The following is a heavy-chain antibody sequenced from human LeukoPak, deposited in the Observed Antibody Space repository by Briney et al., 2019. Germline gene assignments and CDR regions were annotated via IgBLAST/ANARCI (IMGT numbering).Heavy chain of an antibody. D-gene: IGHD2-2*01. CDR3: AKDGVPAAISIIDY. V-gene: IGHV3-30*18. Sequence: GGSLRLSCAASGFTFSSYGMHWVRQAPGKGLEWVAVISYDGSNKYYADSEKGRFTISRDNSKNTLYLQMNSLRAEDTAVYYCAKDGVPAAISIIDYWGQGTLVTVSS. J-gene: IGHJ4*02. CDR1: GFTFSSYG. CDR2: ISYDGSNK.